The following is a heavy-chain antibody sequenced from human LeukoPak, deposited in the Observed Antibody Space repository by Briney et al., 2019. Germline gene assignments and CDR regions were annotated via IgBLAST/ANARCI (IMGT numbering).Heavy chain of an antibody. Sequence: PSETLSLTCTVSGGSISSYYWSWIRQPAGKGLEWIGRIYTSGSTNYNPSLKSRVTMSVDTSKNQFSLKLSSVTAADTAVYYCARVRDDFWSGYSNWFDPWGQGTLVTVSS. CDR3: ARVRDDFWSGYSNWFDP. CDR1: GGSISSYY. CDR2: IYTSGST. D-gene: IGHD3-3*01. V-gene: IGHV4-4*07. J-gene: IGHJ5*02.